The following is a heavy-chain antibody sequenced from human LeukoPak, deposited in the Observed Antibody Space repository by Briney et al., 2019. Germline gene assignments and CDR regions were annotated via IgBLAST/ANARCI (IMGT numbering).Heavy chain of an antibody. Sequence: SETLSLTCTVSGGSISTGGYYWSWIRQHPGKGLEWIGNIYYSGSTYYSPSLKSRVTMSVDTSKNQFSLTLISVTAADTAVYFCARAAPNYYDSSGSLRNPYFDYWGQGTLVTVSS. D-gene: IGHD3-22*01. CDR3: ARAAPNYYDSSGSLRNPYFDY. V-gene: IGHV4-31*03. CDR2: IYYSGST. CDR1: GGSISTGGYY. J-gene: IGHJ4*02.